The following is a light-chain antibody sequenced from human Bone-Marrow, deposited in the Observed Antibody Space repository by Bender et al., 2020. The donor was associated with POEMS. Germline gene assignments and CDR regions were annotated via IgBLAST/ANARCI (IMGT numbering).Light chain of an antibody. CDR3: QSADSSNALWV. Sequence: YKRTQPHSVALSPRQTATSTRSRDALAKQNAYWYKQKTGQAPLVVMAKDTERPSGIPDRFSGASSGASATLGISGVQAEDEADYYCQSADSSNALWVFGGGTKLTVL. V-gene: IGLV3-25*03. CDR1: ALAKQN. J-gene: IGLJ3*02. CDR2: KDT.